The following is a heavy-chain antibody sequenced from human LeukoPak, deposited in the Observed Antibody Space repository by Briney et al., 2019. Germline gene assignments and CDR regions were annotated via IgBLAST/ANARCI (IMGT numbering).Heavy chain of an antibody. D-gene: IGHD4-17*01. Sequence: PGGSVRLSCAVSGFTFSSNYMSWVRQAPGKGLEWVSVIYSGGSTYYADSVKGRFTISRDNSTNTLYLQMNSLRAEDTAVYYCARGYGDYDYFDYWGQGTLVTVSS. CDR2: IYSGGST. CDR3: ARGYGDYDYFDY. CDR1: GFTFSSNY. J-gene: IGHJ4*02. V-gene: IGHV3-53*01.